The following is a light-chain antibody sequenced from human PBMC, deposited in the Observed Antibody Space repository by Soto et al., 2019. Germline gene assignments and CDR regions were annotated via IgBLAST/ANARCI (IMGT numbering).Light chain of an antibody. Sequence: EIVLTQSPGTLSLSPGERATLSCRASQSVSSSSLAWYQQKPGQAPRLLIYDASSRATGIPDKFSGSGSGTDFTLTISRLEPEDFAVYYCQQYGTSPVTFGPGTKVDIK. CDR3: QQYGTSPVT. V-gene: IGKV3-20*01. J-gene: IGKJ3*01. CDR2: DAS. CDR1: QSVSSSS.